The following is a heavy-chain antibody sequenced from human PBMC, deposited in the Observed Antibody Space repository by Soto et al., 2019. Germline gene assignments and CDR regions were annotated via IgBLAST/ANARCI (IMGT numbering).Heavy chain of an antibody. CDR3: AKHRYCSGECSVGFAN. D-gene: IGHD2-15*01. CDR2: ISGRGDTI. Sequence: EVQLLESGGGLVQPGGSLRLSCAASGFIFSSYAMNWVRQAPGKGLDWVSGISGRGDTIHYADSVKGRFTISRDNAQNTLYLQMNSLRAEDTAVYYCAKHRYCSGECSVGFANWGQGTLVIVSS. J-gene: IGHJ4*02. V-gene: IGHV3-23*01. CDR1: GFIFSSYA.